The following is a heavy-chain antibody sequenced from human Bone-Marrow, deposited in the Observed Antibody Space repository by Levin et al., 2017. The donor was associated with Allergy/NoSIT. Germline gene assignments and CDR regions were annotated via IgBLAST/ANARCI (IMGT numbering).Heavy chain of an antibody. CDR2: ISYDGSNK. J-gene: IGHJ4*02. V-gene: IGHV3-30*18. Sequence: GESLKISCAASGFTFSSYGMHWVRQAPGKGLEWVAVISYDGSNKYYADSVKGRFTISRDNSKNTLYLQMNSLRAEDTAVYYCAKDDSSGPHPPIFDYWGQGTLVTVSS. CDR1: GFTFSSYG. D-gene: IGHD6-19*01. CDR3: AKDDSSGPHPPIFDY.